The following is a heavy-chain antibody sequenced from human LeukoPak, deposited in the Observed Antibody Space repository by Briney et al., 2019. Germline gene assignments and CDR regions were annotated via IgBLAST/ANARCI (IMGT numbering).Heavy chain of an antibody. J-gene: IGHJ4*02. CDR1: GFTFSSYA. CDR2: ISGSGGST. Sequence: GGSLRPSCAASGFTFSSYAMSWVRQAPGKGLEWVSAISGSGGSTYYADSVKGRFTISRDNSKNTLYLQMNSLRAEDTAVYYCATSLVGATSYYFDYWGQGTLVTVSS. V-gene: IGHV3-23*01. CDR3: ATSLVGATSYYFDY. D-gene: IGHD1-26*01.